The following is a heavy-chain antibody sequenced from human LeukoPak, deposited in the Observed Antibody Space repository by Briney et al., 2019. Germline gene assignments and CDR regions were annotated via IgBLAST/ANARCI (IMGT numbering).Heavy chain of an antibody. J-gene: IGHJ6*04. Sequence: ASVKVSCKASGYTFTGYYMHWVRQAPGQPLEWMGWINPNSGCTNYAQKLQGWVTMTRDTSISTAYMELSRLRSDDTAVYYCAREESSGMDAWGKGTTVTVSS. CDR3: AREESSGMDA. D-gene: IGHD2-2*01. CDR1: GYTFTGYY. CDR2: INPNSGCT. V-gene: IGHV1-2*04.